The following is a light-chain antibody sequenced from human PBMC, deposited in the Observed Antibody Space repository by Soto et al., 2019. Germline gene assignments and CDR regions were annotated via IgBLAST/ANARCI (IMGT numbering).Light chain of an antibody. CDR2: DAS. J-gene: IGKJ5*01. V-gene: IGKV3-11*01. CDR1: QSVSNY. CDR3: QQHSNWPPIT. Sequence: EIVLKQSPATLSLSKGERATLSCRASQSVSNYVAWYQQKPGQAPRLLIYDASDRATGIPGRFSGSGSGTDFTLTISSLEPEDFAVYYCQQHSNWPPITFGQGTRLEIK.